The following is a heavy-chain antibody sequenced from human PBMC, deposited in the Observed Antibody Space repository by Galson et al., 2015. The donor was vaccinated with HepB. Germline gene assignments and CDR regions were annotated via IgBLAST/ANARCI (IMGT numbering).Heavy chain of an antibody. Sequence: SVKVSCKASGGTFSSYAISWVRQAPGQGLEWMGRIIPILGIANYAQKFQGRVTITADKSTRTAYMELSSLSSEDTAVYYCARDVGGISYYDGSGYFVNWCQGSLVTVSP. CDR1: GGTFSSYA. V-gene: IGHV1-69*04. D-gene: IGHD3-22*01. CDR3: ARDVGGISYYDGSGYFVN. CDR2: IIPILGIA. J-gene: IGHJ1*01.